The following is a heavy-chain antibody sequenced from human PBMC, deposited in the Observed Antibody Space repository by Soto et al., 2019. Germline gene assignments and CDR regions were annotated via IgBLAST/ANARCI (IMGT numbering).Heavy chain of an antibody. CDR2: ISYDGSNK. D-gene: IGHD6-19*01. CDR3: ARDPTKYGSGWYPDY. Sequence: QVQLVESGGGVVQPGMSLRLSCAASGFTFSSYAMHWVRQAPGKGLEWVAVISYDGSNKYYADSVKSRFTIARDKSKNTLYLQMNSLRGEDTAVYYCARDPTKYGSGWYPDYWGQGTLVTVSS. J-gene: IGHJ4*02. V-gene: IGHV3-30-3*01. CDR1: GFTFSSYA.